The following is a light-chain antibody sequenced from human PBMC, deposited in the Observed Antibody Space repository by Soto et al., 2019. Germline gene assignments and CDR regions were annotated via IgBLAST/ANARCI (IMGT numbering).Light chain of an antibody. J-gene: IGKJ1*01. CDR2: GAS. CDR1: QRVNNY. Sequence: EIVLTQSPATLSLSPGERATLSCRASQRVNNYLAWYQQKPGQAPRLLIYGASTRATGIPARFSGSGSGTEFTLTISSLQSEDFAVYYCQQYNDWPRTFGQGTKVDIK. V-gene: IGKV3-15*01. CDR3: QQYNDWPRT.